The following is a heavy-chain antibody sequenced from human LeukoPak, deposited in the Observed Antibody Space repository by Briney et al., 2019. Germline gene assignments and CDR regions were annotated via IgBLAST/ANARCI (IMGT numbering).Heavy chain of an antibody. CDR3: ARGRYFDWLLLSWFDP. J-gene: IGHJ5*02. Sequence: SETLSLTCTVSGGSISSSSYYWGWIRQPPGKGLEWIGSIYYSGSTYYNPSLKSRVTISVHTSKNQFSLKLSSVTAADTAVYYCARGRYFDWLLLSWFDPWGQGTLVTVSS. D-gene: IGHD3-9*01. CDR1: GGSISSSSYY. V-gene: IGHV4-39*07. CDR2: IYYSGST.